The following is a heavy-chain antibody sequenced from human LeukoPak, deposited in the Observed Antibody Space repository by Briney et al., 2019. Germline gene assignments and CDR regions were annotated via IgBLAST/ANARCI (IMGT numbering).Heavy chain of an antibody. CDR2: ISCSSSYI. CDR1: GFAFSSYS. Sequence: GGSLRLSCAASGFAFSSYSMNWVRQAPGKGLEWVSSISCSSSYIYYADSVKGRFTISRDNAKNSLYLQMNSLRAEDTAVYYCARSGDYLGDYYYYYYMDVWGKGATVTVSS. CDR3: ARSGDYLGDYYYYYYMDV. D-gene: IGHD4-17*01. J-gene: IGHJ6*03. V-gene: IGHV3-21*01.